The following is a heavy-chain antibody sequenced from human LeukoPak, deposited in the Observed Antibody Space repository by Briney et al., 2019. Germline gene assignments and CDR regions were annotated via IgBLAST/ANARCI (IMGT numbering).Heavy chain of an antibody. D-gene: IGHD2-8*01. Sequence: GASVKVSCKASGFAFSSHYMQWVRQAPGQGLEWMGIINPSGGSTSYAQKFQGRVIMTRDTSTSTVYMELSSLTSEDTAVYYCARWGGVGMDVWGRGTTLIVSS. CDR2: INPSGGST. V-gene: IGHV1-46*01. J-gene: IGHJ6*02. CDR3: ARWGGVGMDV. CDR1: GFAFSSHY.